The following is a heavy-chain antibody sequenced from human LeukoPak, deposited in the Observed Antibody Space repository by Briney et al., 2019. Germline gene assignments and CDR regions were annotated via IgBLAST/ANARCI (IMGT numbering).Heavy chain of an antibody. CDR2: ISGSGGST. CDR3: AKDYEVGAITQNWFDP. Sequence: GGSLRLSCAASGFTFSSYAMSWVRQAPGKGLEWVSAISGSGGSTYYADSVKGRFTISRDNSKNTLYLQMNSLRAEDTAVYYCAKDYEVGAITQNWFDPWGQGTLVTVSS. CDR1: GFTFSSYA. J-gene: IGHJ5*02. D-gene: IGHD1-26*01. V-gene: IGHV3-23*01.